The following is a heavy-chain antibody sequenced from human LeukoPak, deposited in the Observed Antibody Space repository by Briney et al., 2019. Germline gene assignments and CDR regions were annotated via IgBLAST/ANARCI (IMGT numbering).Heavy chain of an antibody. V-gene: IGHV3-23*01. CDR1: GFTFSSYA. Sequence: PGGSLRLSCAASGFTFSSYAMSWVRQAPGKGLEWVSAISGSGGSTYYADSVKGRFTISRDNSKNTLYLQMNSLRAEDTAVYYCAKSFNDDRSGWYGNYYYYGMDVWGQGTTVTVSS. CDR3: AKSFNDDRSGWYGNYYYYGMDV. D-gene: IGHD6-19*01. CDR2: ISGSGGST. J-gene: IGHJ6*02.